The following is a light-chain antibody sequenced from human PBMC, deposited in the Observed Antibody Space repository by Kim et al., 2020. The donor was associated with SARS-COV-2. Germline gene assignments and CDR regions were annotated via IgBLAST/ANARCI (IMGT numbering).Light chain of an antibody. CDR3: QPYSNRTTWT. CDR1: QSVSSN. CDR2: GAS. Sequence: EIVMTQSPATLSVSPGERATLSCRASQSVSSNLAWYQQKPGQAPRLLIYGASTRATGIPARFSGSGSGTEFTLTISSLQSEDFAVYYCQPYSNRTTWTFGEGTKVGIK. J-gene: IGKJ1*01. V-gene: IGKV3-15*01.